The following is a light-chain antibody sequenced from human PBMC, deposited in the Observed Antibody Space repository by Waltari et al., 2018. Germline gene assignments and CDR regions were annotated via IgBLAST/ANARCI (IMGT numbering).Light chain of an antibody. CDR2: AAS. CDR1: QSISSY. J-gene: IGKJ1*01. V-gene: IGKV1-39*01. Sequence: DIQITQSPSSLSASVGDRVTITCRASQSISSYLNWYQQKPGKAPKLLIYAASSLQSGVPSRFSGSGSGTDFTLTISSLQPEDFATYYCQQSYSTPPEMTFGQGTKVEIK. CDR3: QQSYSTPPEMT.